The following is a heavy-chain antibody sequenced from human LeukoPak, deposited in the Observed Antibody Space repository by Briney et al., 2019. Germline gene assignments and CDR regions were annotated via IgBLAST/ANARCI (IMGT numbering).Heavy chain of an antibody. CDR1: GYSFTSYW. Sequence: GESLKISCQGSGYSFTSYWIGWMRQMPGQGLELMAIIYPANSATRYSPSVQGRVTISADNSINTAYLQWSSLRASDTAMYYCVIQAYYHSTAYGNWGQGTLVTVSS. D-gene: IGHD3-22*01. CDR3: VIQAYYHSTAYGN. V-gene: IGHV5-51*03. CDR2: IYPANSAT. J-gene: IGHJ4*02.